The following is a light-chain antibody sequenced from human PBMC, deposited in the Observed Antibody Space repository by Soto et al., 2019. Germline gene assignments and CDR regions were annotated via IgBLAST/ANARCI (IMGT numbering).Light chain of an antibody. Sequence: DIQMTQSPSTLSASVGDRVTITCRASQSISSWLAWYQQKPGKAPKLLIYDASTLQSGVPSRFSGTASGTDFTLTINSLQPEDFATYYCQQFNNWPVTFGPGTKVDI. V-gene: IGKV1-5*01. CDR3: QQFNNWPVT. CDR2: DAS. CDR1: QSISSW. J-gene: IGKJ3*01.